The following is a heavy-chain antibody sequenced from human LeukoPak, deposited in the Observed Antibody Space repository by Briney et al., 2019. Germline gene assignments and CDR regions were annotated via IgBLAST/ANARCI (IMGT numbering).Heavy chain of an antibody. J-gene: IGHJ5*02. V-gene: IGHV4-34*01. CDR1: GGSFSGYY. CDR2: INHSGST. D-gene: IGHD1-1*01. CDR3: ARWGTTGTTRGRWFDP. Sequence: PSETLSLTCAVYGGSFSGYYWSWIRQPPGKGLEWIGEINHSGSTNYNLSLKSRVTISVDTSKNQFSLKLSSVTAADTAVYYCARWGTTGTTRGRWFDPWGQGTLVTVSS.